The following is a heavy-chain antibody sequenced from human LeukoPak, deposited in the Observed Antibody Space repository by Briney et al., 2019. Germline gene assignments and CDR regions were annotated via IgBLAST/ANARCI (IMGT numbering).Heavy chain of an antibody. J-gene: IGHJ3*02. D-gene: IGHD3-10*01. Sequence: SETLSLTCTVSGGSISSYYWSWIRQPPGKGLEWIGYIYYSGGTNYNPSLKSRVTISVDTSKNQFSLKLSSVTAADTAVYYCATLTVRFDAFDIWGQGTMVTVSS. CDR1: GGSISSYY. CDR3: ATLTVRFDAFDI. CDR2: IYYSGGT. V-gene: IGHV4-59*08.